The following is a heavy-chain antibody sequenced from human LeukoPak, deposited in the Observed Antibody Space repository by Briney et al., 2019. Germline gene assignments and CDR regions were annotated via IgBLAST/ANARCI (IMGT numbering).Heavy chain of an antibody. CDR2: IYYSGNT. J-gene: IGHJ4*02. CDR1: GGSISSYY. Sequence: SETLSLTCTVSGGSISSYYWSWIRQSPGKGREWVGYIYYSGNTNYNPSLKSRVTMSLGSSDNQFSLKMISVTPADTAMYYWRKVGANSNSWGQGTLVTASS. CDR3: RKVGANSNS. D-gene: IGHD4-23*01. V-gene: IGHV4-59*03.